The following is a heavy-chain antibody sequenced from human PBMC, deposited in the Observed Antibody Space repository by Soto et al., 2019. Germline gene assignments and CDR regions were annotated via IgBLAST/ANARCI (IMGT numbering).Heavy chain of an antibody. Sequence: VQLVQSGAEVKKPGASVKVSCKSSGYTFSSYGLTWVRQAPGQGLEWMGWISAYDGNTNSAQKFQGRVIMTTDTSTSTAYMELKSLTSDDTAIYYCARSGYNYGSHYYPGMDVWGQGTTVTVPS. J-gene: IGHJ6*02. V-gene: IGHV1-18*01. CDR3: ARSGYNYGSHYYPGMDV. CDR1: GYTFSSYG. CDR2: ISAYDGNT. D-gene: IGHD5-18*01.